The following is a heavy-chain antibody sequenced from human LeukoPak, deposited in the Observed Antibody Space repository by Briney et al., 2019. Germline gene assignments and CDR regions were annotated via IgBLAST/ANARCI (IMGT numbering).Heavy chain of an antibody. CDR1: EFTLSTYI. J-gene: IGHJ4*02. Sequence: GGSLRLSCAASEFTLSTYIMSWVRQAPGKGLEWVSSISSGRSYIYYADSLKGRFTISRDNAKNSLYLQMNSLRAEDTAVYYCARSLAVAATHFDYWGQGTLVTVSS. CDR3: ARSLAVAATHFDY. CDR2: ISSGRSYI. D-gene: IGHD6-19*01. V-gene: IGHV3-21*01.